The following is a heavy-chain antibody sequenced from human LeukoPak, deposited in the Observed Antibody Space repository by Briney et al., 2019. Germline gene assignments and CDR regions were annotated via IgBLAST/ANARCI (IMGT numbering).Heavy chain of an antibody. V-gene: IGHV4-38-2*02. CDR1: GYSISSGYY. CDR3: ARVLRCVNCYGLNWFDP. D-gene: IGHD2-21*01. J-gene: IGHJ5*02. CDR2: IYHSGST. Sequence: SETLSLTCTVSGYSISSGYYWGWIRQPPGKGLEWIGSIYHSGSTYYNPSLKSRVTISVDTSKNQFSLKLSSVTAADTAVYYCARVLRCVNCYGLNWFDPWGQGTLVSVSS.